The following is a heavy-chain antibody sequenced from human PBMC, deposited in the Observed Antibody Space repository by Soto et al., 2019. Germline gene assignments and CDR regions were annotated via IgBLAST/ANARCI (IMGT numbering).Heavy chain of an antibody. CDR1: GFTFSAFG. J-gene: IGHJ6*02. Sequence: QLHLVESGGGVVQPGASVRLSCEASGFTFSAFGMHWVRQAPGKGLEWVAGIRHDGSNDYYSYFAKGRLTISRDNSRDTLYLQINSLRADDSAVYYCASVNTVRSWDYDGMDIWGQGTTVTVSS. CDR3: ASVNTVRSWDYDGMDI. CDR2: IRHDGSND. D-gene: IGHD3-10*01. V-gene: IGHV3-33*03.